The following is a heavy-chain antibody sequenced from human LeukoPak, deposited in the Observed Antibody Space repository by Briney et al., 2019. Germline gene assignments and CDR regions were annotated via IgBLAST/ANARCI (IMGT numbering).Heavy chain of an antibody. D-gene: IGHD6-13*01. J-gene: IGHJ1*01. CDR3: AKDGAAGSSWVEYFQH. V-gene: IGHV3-23*01. Sequence: GGSLRLSCAASGFTFSSYAMSWVRQAPGKGLEWVSAIIGSGGSTYYADSVKGRFTISRDNSKNTLYLQMNSLRAEDTAVYYCAKDGAAGSSWVEYFQHWGQGTLVTVSS. CDR2: IIGSGGST. CDR1: GFTFSSYA.